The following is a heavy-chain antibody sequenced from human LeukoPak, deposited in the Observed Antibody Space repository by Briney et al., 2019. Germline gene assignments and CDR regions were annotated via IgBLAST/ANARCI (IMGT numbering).Heavy chain of an antibody. CDR3: AGPARYSYGPLGY. CDR2: IYYSGST. J-gene: IGHJ4*02. V-gene: IGHV4-59*12. D-gene: IGHD5-18*01. Sequence: SETLFLTCTVSGGSISSYYWSWIRQPPGKGLEWIGYIYYSGSTNYNPSLKSRVTISVDTSKNQFSLKLSSVTAADTAVYYCAGPARYSYGPLGYWGQGTLVTVSS. CDR1: GGSISSYY.